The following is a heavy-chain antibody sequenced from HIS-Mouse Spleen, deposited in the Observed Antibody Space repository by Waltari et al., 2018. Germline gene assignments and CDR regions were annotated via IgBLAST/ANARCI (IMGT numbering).Heavy chain of an antibody. J-gene: IGHJ4*02. CDR2: IYYSGST. CDR1: GGPISSSSYY. Sequence: QLQLQESGPGLVKPSETLSLTCTVSGGPISSSSYYWGWIRQPPGKGLEWIGSIYYSGSTYYNPSLKSRVTISVDTSKNQFSLKLSSVTAADTAVYYCARATELELLDYWGQGTLVTVSS. CDR3: ARATELELLDY. D-gene: IGHD1-7*01. V-gene: IGHV4-39*07.